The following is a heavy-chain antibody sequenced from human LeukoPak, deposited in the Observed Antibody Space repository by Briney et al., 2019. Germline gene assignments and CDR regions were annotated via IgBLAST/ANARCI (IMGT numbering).Heavy chain of an antibody. CDR1: GGSFSGYY. V-gene: IGHV4-34*01. CDR2: INHSGST. Sequence: SETLSLTCAVYGGSFSGYYWSWIRQPPGKGLEWIGEINHSGSTNYNPSLKSRVTISVDTSKNQFSLKLSSVTAADTAVYYCARGEYYGSGRYTQDWFDPWGQGTLVTVSS. CDR3: ARGEYYGSGRYTQDWFDP. D-gene: IGHD3-10*01. J-gene: IGHJ5*02.